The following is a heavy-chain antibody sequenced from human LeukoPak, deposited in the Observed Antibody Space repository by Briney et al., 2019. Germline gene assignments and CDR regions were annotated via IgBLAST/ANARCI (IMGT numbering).Heavy chain of an antibody. J-gene: IGHJ3*02. CDR3: ARDLRPPDDAFDI. D-gene: IGHD1-14*01. V-gene: IGHV3-21*01. CDR1: GFTFSGYS. Sequence: GGSLRLSCAASGFTFSGYSMNWVRQAPGKGLEWVSSISSSSSYIYYADSVKGRFTISRDNAKNSLYLQMNSLRAEDTAVYYCARDLRPPDDAFDIWGQGTMVTVSS. CDR2: ISSSSSYI.